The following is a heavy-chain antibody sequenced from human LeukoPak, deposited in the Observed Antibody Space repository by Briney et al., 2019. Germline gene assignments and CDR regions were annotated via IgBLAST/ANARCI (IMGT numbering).Heavy chain of an antibody. D-gene: IGHD1-26*01. CDR3: AKDRHYSMKNTFDI. J-gene: IGHJ3*02. CDR1: GFTFSSYA. Sequence: GGSLRLSCAASGFTFSSYALSRVRQAPGKGLEWVSVISWNSVSIGYADSVKGRFTISRDNAKNSLYLHMNSLRAEDMALYYCAKDRHYSMKNTFDIWGQGTMVTVSS. V-gene: IGHV3-9*03. CDR2: ISWNSVSI.